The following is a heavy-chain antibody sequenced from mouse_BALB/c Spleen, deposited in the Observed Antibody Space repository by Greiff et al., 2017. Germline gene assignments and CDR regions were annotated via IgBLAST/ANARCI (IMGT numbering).Heavy chain of an antibody. CDR1: GFTFSDYG. Sequence: EVMLVESGGGLVQPGGSRKLSCAASGFTFSDYGMAWVRQAPGKGPEWVAFISNLAYSIYYADTVTGRFTISRENAKNTLYLEMSSLRSEDTATYYCAREAPRTPFAYWGQGTLVTVSA. CDR2: ISNLAYSI. V-gene: IGHV5-15*02. D-gene: IGHD1-3*01. J-gene: IGHJ3*01. CDR3: AREAPRTPFAY.